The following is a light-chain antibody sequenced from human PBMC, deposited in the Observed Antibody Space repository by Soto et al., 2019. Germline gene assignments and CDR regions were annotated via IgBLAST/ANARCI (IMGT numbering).Light chain of an antibody. CDR1: QSISSW. V-gene: IGKV1-5*03. Sequence: DIQMTQSPSTLSASVGDRVTITCRASQSISSWLAWYQQKPGKAPKLLIYKASSLESGVPSRFSGSGSGTEFTLTISSLQPEDFGTYYCQQYNSYWTFGQGTKVEIK. CDR3: QQYNSYWT. CDR2: KAS. J-gene: IGKJ1*01.